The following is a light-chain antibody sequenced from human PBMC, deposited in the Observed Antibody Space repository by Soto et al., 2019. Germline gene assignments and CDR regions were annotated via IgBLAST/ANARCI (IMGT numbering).Light chain of an antibody. CDR2: AAS. CDR1: QSVSSTY. J-gene: IGKJ1*01. Sequence: EIVLTQSPDTLSLFPGERATLSCRASQSVSSTYLAWYQQKPGQAPRPLISAASSRATGTPDRFSGSGSGTDFTLTISRLEPEDFAVYYCQQYGSSRWTFGQGTNVELK. V-gene: IGKV3-20*01. CDR3: QQYGSSRWT.